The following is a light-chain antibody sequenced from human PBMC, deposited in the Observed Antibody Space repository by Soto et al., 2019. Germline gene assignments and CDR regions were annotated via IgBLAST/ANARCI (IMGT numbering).Light chain of an antibody. J-gene: IGKJ2*01. V-gene: IGKV4-1*01. Sequence: DIVMTQSPDSLAVSLGERATINCKSSQSVLYSSNNENYLAWYQQKPGQPPKLLIYWASTRESGVPDRFSGSGSGTDFTLTISSLQAEDVAVYYCQQYYSTPPTFCQGTKLEIK. CDR2: WAS. CDR1: QSVLYSSNNENY. CDR3: QQYYSTPPT.